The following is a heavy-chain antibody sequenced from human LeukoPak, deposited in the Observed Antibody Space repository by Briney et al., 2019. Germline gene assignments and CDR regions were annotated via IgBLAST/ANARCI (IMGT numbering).Heavy chain of an antibody. CDR2: ISAYNGNT. J-gene: IGHJ3*02. CDR3: ARISPMWYYYDSSGRMGAFDI. Sequence: EASVKVSCKASGYTLTSYGISWVRQAPGQGLEWMGWISAYNGNTNYAQKLQGRVTMTTDTSTSTAYMELRSLRSDDTSVYYCARISPMWYYYDSSGRMGAFDIWGQGTMVTVSS. D-gene: IGHD3-22*01. CDR1: GYTLTSYG. V-gene: IGHV1-18*01.